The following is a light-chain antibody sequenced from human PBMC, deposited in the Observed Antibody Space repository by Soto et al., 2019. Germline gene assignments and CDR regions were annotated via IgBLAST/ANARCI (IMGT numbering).Light chain of an antibody. Sequence: QSALTQPPSASGSPGQSVTISCTGTSSDVGGYNYVSWYQQYPGKAPKLMIYEVNKRPSGVPDRFSGSKSDNTASLTVSGLQAEDEADYYCSSYAGSILYVFGTGTKLTVL. CDR2: EVN. CDR3: SSYAGSILYV. J-gene: IGLJ1*01. CDR1: SSDVGGYNY. V-gene: IGLV2-8*01.